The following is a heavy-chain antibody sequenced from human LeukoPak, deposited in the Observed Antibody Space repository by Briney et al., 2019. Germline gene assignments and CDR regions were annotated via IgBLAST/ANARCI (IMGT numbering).Heavy chain of an antibody. CDR1: GFVFRRYW. J-gene: IGHJ4*02. Sequence: GGSLRLSCAASGFVFRRYWMSWVRQAPGKGLEWVANIKQDGSEKYYVDSVKGRSTIYRDNAKNSLYLQMNSLRAEDTAVYYCARDQSESSGWYRYLDYWGQGTLVTVSS. CDR3: ARDQSESSGWYRYLDY. CDR2: IKQDGSEK. V-gene: IGHV3-7*01. D-gene: IGHD6-19*01.